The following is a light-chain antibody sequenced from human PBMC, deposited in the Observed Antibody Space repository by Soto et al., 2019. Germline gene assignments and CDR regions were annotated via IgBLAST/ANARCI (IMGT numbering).Light chain of an antibody. CDR3: GKWDSSLSAFNV. CDR1: SSNIGNNY. V-gene: IGLV1-51*01. Sequence: QSVLTQPPSVSAAPGQKVTISCSGSSSNIGNNYVSWYQQLPGTAPKLLIYDNNKRPSGIPDRFSGSKSGTSATLGITGLQTGDEADFYCGKWDSSLSAFNVFGTGTKVTVL. J-gene: IGLJ1*01. CDR2: DNN.